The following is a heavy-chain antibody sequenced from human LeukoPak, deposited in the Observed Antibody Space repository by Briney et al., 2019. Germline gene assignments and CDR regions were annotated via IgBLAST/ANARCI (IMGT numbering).Heavy chain of an antibody. Sequence: PGGSLRLSCIGSTFTFSSYGMHWIRQAPGKGLEWVAFIRYDGSNKYYADSVKGRFTISRDNSKNTLYLQMNSLRAEDTAVYYCAKVGGTYYDFWSGLAGIDYWGQGTLVTVSS. CDR3: AKVGGTYYDFWSGLAGIDY. CDR1: TFTFSSYG. J-gene: IGHJ4*02. V-gene: IGHV3-30*02. CDR2: IRYDGSNK. D-gene: IGHD3-3*01.